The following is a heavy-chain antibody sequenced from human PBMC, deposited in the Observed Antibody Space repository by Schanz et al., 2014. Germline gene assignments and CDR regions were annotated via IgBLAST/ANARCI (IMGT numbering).Heavy chain of an antibody. V-gene: IGHV3-23*01. D-gene: IGHD3-10*01. J-gene: IGHJ4*02. CDR3: ARIGGSVFDY. CDR2: IGHDGYST. CDR1: GFTFSSYA. Sequence: EVQLLESGGGLVQPGGSLRLSCAASGFTFSSYAMSWVRQAPGKGLEYVSAIGHDGYSTYYADSVKGRFTISRDNSKNTLYLQMNSLRAEDTAVYYCARIGGSVFDYWAQGTLVTVSS.